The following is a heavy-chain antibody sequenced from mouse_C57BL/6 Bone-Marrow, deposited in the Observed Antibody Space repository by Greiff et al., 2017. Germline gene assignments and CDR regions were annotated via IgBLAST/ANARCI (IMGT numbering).Heavy chain of an antibody. CDR3: ARRPYYGNAMDY. D-gene: IGHD2-10*01. CDR2: ISSGGSYT. J-gene: IGHJ4*01. V-gene: IGHV5-6*02. CDR1: GFTFSSYG. Sequence: EVMLVESGGDLVKPGGSLKLSCAASGFTFSSYGMSWVRQTPDKRLEWVATISSGGSYTYYPDSVKGRFTISRDNAKNTLYLQMSSLKSEDTAMYYCARRPYYGNAMDYWGQGTSVTVSS.